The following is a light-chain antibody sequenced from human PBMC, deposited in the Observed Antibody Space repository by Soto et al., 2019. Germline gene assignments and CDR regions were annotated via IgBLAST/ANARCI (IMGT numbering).Light chain of an antibody. CDR1: SSDVGAYDY. Sequence: QSALTQPPSASGSPGQSVTISCTGTSSDVGAYDYVSWYQHHPGKAPKLIVHDVSQRPSGVPDRFSGSKSGNTASLTVSGLQPEDEADYYCRSYVHSDQYLLFGGGTKLTVL. CDR2: DVS. CDR3: RSYVHSDQYLL. V-gene: IGLV2-8*01. J-gene: IGLJ2*01.